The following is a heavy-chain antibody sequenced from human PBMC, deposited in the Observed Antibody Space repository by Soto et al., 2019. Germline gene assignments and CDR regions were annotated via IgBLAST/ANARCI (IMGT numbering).Heavy chain of an antibody. D-gene: IGHD3-3*01. CDR1: GGSFSGYY. Sequence: SETLSLTCAVYGGSFSGYYWSWTRQPPGKGLEWIGEINHSGSTNYNPSLKSRVNISVDTSKNQFSLKLSSVTAADTAVYYCASSGVKYYDFWSGYYDFDYWGQGTLVTVSS. J-gene: IGHJ4*02. CDR3: ASSGVKYYDFWSGYYDFDY. CDR2: INHSGST. V-gene: IGHV4-34*01.